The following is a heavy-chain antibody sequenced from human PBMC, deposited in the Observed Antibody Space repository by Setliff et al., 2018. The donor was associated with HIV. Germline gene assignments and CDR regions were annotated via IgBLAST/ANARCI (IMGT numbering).Heavy chain of an antibody. CDR3: ARAMGGSRTDFDY. D-gene: IGHD2-2*01. CDR2: IHYSGST. V-gene: IGHV4-61*01. J-gene: IGHJ4*02. CDR1: GGSISSGSHY. Sequence: PSETLSLTCTVSGGSISSGSHYWSWIRQPPGKGLEWIGYIHYSGSTNYNPSLKSRVTISIDTSKNQFSLKLTSVTAAGTAVYYCARAMGGSRTDFDYWGQGTLVTVSS.